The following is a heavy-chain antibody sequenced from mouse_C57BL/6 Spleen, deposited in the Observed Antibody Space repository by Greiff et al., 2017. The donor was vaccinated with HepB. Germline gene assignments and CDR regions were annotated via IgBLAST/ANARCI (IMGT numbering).Heavy chain of an antibody. CDR1: GYSITSGYY. V-gene: IGHV3-6*01. CDR3: ARQLRLRGYAMDY. Sequence: ESGPGLVKPSQSLSLTCSVTGYSITSGYYWNWIRQFPGNKLEWMGYISYDGSNNYNPSLKNRISITRDTSKNQFFLKLNSVTTEDTATYYCARQLRLRGYAMDYWGQGTSVTVSS. J-gene: IGHJ4*01. CDR2: ISYDGSN. D-gene: IGHD3-2*02.